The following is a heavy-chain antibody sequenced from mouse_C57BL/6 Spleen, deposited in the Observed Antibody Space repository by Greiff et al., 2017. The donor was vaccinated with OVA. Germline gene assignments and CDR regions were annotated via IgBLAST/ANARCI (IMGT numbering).Heavy chain of an antibody. CDR2: INPNNGGT. V-gene: IGHV1-26*01. J-gene: IGHJ4*01. CDR3: ARGGYYGDYAMDY. Sequence: EVQLQQSGPELVKPGASVKISCKASGYTFTDYYMNWVKQSHGKSLEWIGDINPNNGGTSYNQKFKGKATLTVDKSSSTAYMELRSLTSEDSAVYDGARGGYYGDYAMDYWGQGTSVTVSS. D-gene: IGHD1-1*01. CDR1: GYTFTDYY.